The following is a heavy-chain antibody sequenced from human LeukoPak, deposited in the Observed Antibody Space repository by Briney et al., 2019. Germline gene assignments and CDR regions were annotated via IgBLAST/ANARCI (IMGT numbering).Heavy chain of an antibody. Sequence: GGSLRLSCLASGFIFNDHWMSWVRQAPGKGLEWVANVKENGNEKTYVDSVKGRFTISRDNAKNSLYLQMNSLRVEDTAVYYCADPGVGYWGQGTLVTVSS. CDR2: VKENGNEK. D-gene: IGHD2-8*01. CDR1: GFIFNDHW. J-gene: IGHJ4*02. V-gene: IGHV3-7*01. CDR3: ADPGVGY.